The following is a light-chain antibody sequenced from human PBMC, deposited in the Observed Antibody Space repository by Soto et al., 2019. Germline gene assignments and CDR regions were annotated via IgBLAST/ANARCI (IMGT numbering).Light chain of an antibody. CDR1: SSDVGSYNL. CDR2: EVS. CDR3: CSYAGSSTYV. V-gene: IGLV2-23*02. J-gene: IGLJ1*01. Sequence: QSALTQPASVSGSPGQSITISCTGTSSDVGSYNLVSWYQQHPGKAPKLMIYEVSKRPSGVSNRFSGSKSGNTASLTISGFQFEDEADYYCCSYAGSSTYVFGTGTKVTVL.